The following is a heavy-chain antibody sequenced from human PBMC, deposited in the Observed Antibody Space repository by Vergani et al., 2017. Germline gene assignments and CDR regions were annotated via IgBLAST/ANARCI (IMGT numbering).Heavy chain of an antibody. Sequence: QVQLVQSGAEVKKPGSSVKVSCKASGGTFSSYAISWVRQAPGQGLEWMGRIIPIFGTANYAQQFQGRVTITADESTSTAYMELSSLRSEDTAVYYCARSSDILTDYYSYYYNGMDVWGQGTTVTVSS. CDR3: ARSSDILTDYYSYYYNGMDV. J-gene: IGHJ6*02. CDR2: IIPIFGTA. CDR1: GGTFSSYA. V-gene: IGHV1-69*13. D-gene: IGHD3-9*01.